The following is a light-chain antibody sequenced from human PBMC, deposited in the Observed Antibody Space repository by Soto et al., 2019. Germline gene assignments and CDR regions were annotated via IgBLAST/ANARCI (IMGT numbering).Light chain of an antibody. Sequence: AIPLTQSPSSLSASVGDRVTITCRASQGISSALAWYQQKPGKAPKVLISDASTCESGLPSRFSGSGSGTNSTLTTSSLKPEDFAAYYCQQFNSYPTFGGGTKVEIK. CDR1: QGISSA. CDR2: DAS. J-gene: IGKJ4*01. CDR3: QQFNSYPT. V-gene: IGKV1-13*02.